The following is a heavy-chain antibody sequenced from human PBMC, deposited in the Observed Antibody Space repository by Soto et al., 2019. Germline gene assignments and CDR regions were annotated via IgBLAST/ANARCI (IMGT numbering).Heavy chain of an antibody. V-gene: IGHV3-23*01. CDR1: GFSFSNYA. J-gene: IGHJ6*02. CDR3: ARDRTAQYYYYGMDV. D-gene: IGHD2-21*02. CDR2: ISGGGGGT. Sequence: PGGSLRLSCAASGFSFSNYAMNWVRQAPGKGLEWVSGISGGGGGTYYADSVKGRFTISRDNSKNTLYLQMNSLRPEDTALYYCARDRTAQYYYYGMDVWGQGTTVTVSS.